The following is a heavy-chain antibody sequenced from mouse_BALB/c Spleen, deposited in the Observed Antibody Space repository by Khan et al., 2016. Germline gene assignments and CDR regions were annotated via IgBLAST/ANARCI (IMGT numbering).Heavy chain of an antibody. CDR3: ARAGLRRVFAY. D-gene: IGHD2-4*01. Sequence: EVELVESGGGLVKPGGSLKLSCAASGFTFSDYYMYWVRQTPEKRLEWVATISDGGSYTYYPDSVKGRFTISRDNAKNNLYLQMSSLKSEDTAMYYCARAGLRRVFAYRGQGSLVTVAA. V-gene: IGHV5-4*02. CDR1: GFTFSDYY. CDR2: ISDGGSYT. J-gene: IGHJ3*01.